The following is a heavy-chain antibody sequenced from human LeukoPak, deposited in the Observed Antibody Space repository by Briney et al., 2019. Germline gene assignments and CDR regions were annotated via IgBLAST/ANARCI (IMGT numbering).Heavy chain of an antibody. D-gene: IGHD3-22*01. CDR1: GFTFSSYE. Sequence: GGSLRLSCAASGFTFSSYEMNWVRQAPGKGLEWVSYISSSGSTIYYADSVKGRFTISRDNAKNSLYLQMNSLRAEDTAVYYCARDTAGITMRGKFDYWGQGTLVTVSS. CDR3: ARDTAGITMRGKFDY. J-gene: IGHJ4*02. CDR2: ISSSGSTI. V-gene: IGHV3-48*03.